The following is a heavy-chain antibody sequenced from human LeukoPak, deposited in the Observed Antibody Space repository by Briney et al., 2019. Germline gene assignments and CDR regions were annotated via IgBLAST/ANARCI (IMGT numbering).Heavy chain of an antibody. CDR3: ARGLQTIMPTAWYFDL. CDR1: GGSISSGGYY. Sequence: SETLSLTCTVSGGSISSGGYYWTWIRQPPGKGLEWIGYIYNSGSTNYNPSLKSRVTMSVDTSKNQFSLKLSSLTAADTAMYYCARGLQTIMPTAWYFDLWGRGTLVTVSS. CDR2: IYNSGST. V-gene: IGHV4-61*08. J-gene: IGHJ2*01. D-gene: IGHD2-2*01.